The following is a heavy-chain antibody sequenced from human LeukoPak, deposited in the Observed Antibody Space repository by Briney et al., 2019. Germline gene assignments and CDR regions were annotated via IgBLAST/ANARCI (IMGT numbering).Heavy chain of an antibody. CDR2: IYYSGST. Sequence: PSETLSLTCTVSGGSISSYYWSWIRQPPGKGLEWIGYIYYSGSTNYNPSLKSRVTISVDTSKNQFSLKLSSVTAADTAVYYCARAAVRGVVDYSGQGTLVTVSS. CDR1: GGSISSYY. D-gene: IGHD3-10*01. CDR3: ARAAVRGVVDY. J-gene: IGHJ4*02. V-gene: IGHV4-59*01.